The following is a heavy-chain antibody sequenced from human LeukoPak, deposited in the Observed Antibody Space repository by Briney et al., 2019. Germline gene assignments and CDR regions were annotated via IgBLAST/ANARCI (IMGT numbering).Heavy chain of an antibody. D-gene: IGHD2-2*01. J-gene: IGHJ6*02. V-gene: IGHV3-30-3*01. CDR1: GFTFSSYA. Sequence: PGGSLRLSCAASGFTFSSYAIHWVRQAPGKGLEWVAVISYDGSIKHYPDSVKGRLTISRDNSKNTLYLQMNSLRAEDTAIYYCARDYYCSSANCYGGGFIDSYYGMDVWGQGTTVTVSS. CDR3: ARDYYCSSANCYGGGFIDSYYGMDV. CDR2: ISYDGSIK.